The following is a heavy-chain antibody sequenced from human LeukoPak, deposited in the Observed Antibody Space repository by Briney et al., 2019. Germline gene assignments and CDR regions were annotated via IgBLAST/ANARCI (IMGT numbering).Heavy chain of an antibody. D-gene: IGHD4-17*01. CDR2: IYYSGST. CDR3: ARHASDDYCDYGHDY. J-gene: IGHJ4*02. CDR1: GGSISSRSYD. V-gene: IGHV4-61*05. Sequence: SETLSLTCTVSGGSISSRSYDWAWIRQPPGKGLEWMGYIYYSGSTNYNPSLKSRVTISVDTSKNQSSLKLSSVTAADTAVYYCARHASDDYCDYGHDYWGQGTLVTVSS.